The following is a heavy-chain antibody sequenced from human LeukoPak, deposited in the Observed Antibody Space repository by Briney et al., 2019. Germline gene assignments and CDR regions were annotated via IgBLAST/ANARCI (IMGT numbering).Heavy chain of an antibody. J-gene: IGHJ3*02. V-gene: IGHV4-38-2*01. CDR3: ARVLKWFGVDAFDI. Sequence: SETLSLTCAVSGLSISSGYYWGWIRQPPGKGLEWIGSFYHSGNTYYNPSLKSRVSISVDTTKNQFSLKLRSVTAEDTAVYYCARVLKWFGVDAFDIWGQGTMVTVSS. CDR1: GLSISSGYY. CDR2: FYHSGNT. D-gene: IGHD3-10*01.